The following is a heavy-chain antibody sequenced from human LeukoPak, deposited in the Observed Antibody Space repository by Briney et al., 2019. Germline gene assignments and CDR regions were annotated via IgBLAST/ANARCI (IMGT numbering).Heavy chain of an antibody. CDR2: IYYSGST. V-gene: IGHV4-39*01. D-gene: IGHD3-10*01. CDR1: GGSISSSSYY. J-gene: IGHJ4*02. Sequence: SETLSLTCTVSGGSISSSSYYWGWIRQPPGKGLEWIGSIYYSGSTYYNPSLKSRVTISVDTSKNQFSLKLSSVTAADTAVYYCARSGLWFGKRHFDYWGQGTLVTVSS. CDR3: ARSGLWFGKRHFDY.